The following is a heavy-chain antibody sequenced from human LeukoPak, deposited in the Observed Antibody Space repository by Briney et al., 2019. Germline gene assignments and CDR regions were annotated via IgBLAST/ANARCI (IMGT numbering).Heavy chain of an antibody. V-gene: IGHV4-4*02. Sequence: SETLSLTCAVSGGSISSSNWWSWVRQPPGKGLEWIGYIYYSGSTNYNPSLKSRVTISVDTSKNQFSLKLSSVTAADTAVYYCARDRDSGYLDYWGQGTLVTVSS. CDR3: ARDRDSGYLDY. D-gene: IGHD1-26*01. J-gene: IGHJ4*02. CDR2: IYYSGST. CDR1: GGSISSSNW.